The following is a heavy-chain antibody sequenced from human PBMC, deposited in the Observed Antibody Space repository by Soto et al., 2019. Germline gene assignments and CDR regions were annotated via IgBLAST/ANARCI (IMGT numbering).Heavy chain of an antibody. D-gene: IGHD5-18*01. Sequence: EVQLVESGGGLVQPGGSLRLSCAASGFTVSSNYMSWFRQAPGKGLEWVSVIYSGGSTYYADSVKGRFTISRHNSKNTLYLQMNSLRAEDTAVYYCLTINSYGPPGSGYYYGMDVWGQGTTVTVSS. V-gene: IGHV3-53*04. CDR3: LTINSYGPPGSGYYYGMDV. CDR1: GFTVSSNY. J-gene: IGHJ6*02. CDR2: IYSGGST.